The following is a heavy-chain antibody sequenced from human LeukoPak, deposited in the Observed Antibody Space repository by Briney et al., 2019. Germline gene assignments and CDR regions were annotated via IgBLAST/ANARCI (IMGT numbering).Heavy chain of an antibody. CDR3: ARHRRGWFGDVSGGY. D-gene: IGHD3-10*01. CDR2: IYPGDSDT. CDR1: GYSFTSYW. J-gene: IGHJ4*02. Sequence: GESLKISCKGSGYSFTSYWIGWVRQMPGKGLGWMGIIYPGDSDTRYSPSFQGQVTISADESTSTAYLQWSSLKASDTAMYYCARHRRGWFGDVSGGYWGQGTLVTVSS. V-gene: IGHV5-51*01.